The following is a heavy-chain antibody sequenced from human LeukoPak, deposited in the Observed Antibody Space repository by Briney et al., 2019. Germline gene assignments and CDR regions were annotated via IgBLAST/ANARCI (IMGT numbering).Heavy chain of an antibody. CDR1: GYTFTSYG. V-gene: IGHV1-18*01. D-gene: IGHD5-12*01. J-gene: IGHJ6*02. Sequence: ASVKVSFKASGYTFTSYGISWVRQAPGQGLEWMGWISAYNGNTNYAQKLQGRVTMTTDTSTSTAYMELRSLRSDDTAVYYCARRQWLRFDNYYYGMDVWGQGTTVTVSS. CDR2: ISAYNGNT. CDR3: ARRQWLRFDNYYYGMDV.